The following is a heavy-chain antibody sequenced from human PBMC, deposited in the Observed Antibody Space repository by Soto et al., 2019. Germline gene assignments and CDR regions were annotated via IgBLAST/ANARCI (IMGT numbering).Heavy chain of an antibody. CDR1: GFSLSTSGVG. D-gene: IGHD2-21*02. Sequence: QITLKESGPTLVKPTQTLTLTCTFSGFSLSTSGVGVGWIRQPPGKALEWLALIYWDDDKRYSPSLKSRLTITSDTSKNQLVLTLTNMDPVDTATYSCAHRPPHCGGDCYSWADWYFDLWGRGTLVTVSS. V-gene: IGHV2-5*02. J-gene: IGHJ2*01. CDR3: AHRPPHCGGDCYSWADWYFDL. CDR2: IYWDDDK.